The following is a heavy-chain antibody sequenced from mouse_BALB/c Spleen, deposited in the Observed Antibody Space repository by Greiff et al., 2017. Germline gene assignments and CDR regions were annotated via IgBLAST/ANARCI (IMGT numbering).Heavy chain of an antibody. V-gene: IGHV5-12-1*01. J-gene: IGHJ1*01. CDR2: ISSGGGST. Sequence: EVQRVESGGGLVKPGGSLKLSCAASGFAFSSYDMSWVRQTPEKRLEWVAYISSGGGSTYYPDTVKGRFTISRDNAKNTLYLQMSSLKSEDTAMYYCARHGNYLYWYFDVWGAGTTVTVSS. CDR3: ARHGNYLYWYFDV. D-gene: IGHD2-1*01. CDR1: GFAFSSYD.